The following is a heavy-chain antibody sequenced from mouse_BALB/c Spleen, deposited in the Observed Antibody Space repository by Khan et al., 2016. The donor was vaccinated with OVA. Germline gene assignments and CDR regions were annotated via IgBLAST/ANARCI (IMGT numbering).Heavy chain of an antibody. CDR1: GYSFTGYF. J-gene: IGHJ2*01. D-gene: IGHD1-1*01. Sequence: VRLQQSGPELVKPGASVKISCTASGYSFTGYFMNWVMQSHGKSLEWIGRINPHIGEAFYNQKFKGEATLTVDESSSTAHMELRSLASEDSAVYYCARKNGSDFDYWGQGTTLTVSS. CDR2: INPHIGEA. CDR3: ARKNGSDFDY. V-gene: IGHV1-20*02.